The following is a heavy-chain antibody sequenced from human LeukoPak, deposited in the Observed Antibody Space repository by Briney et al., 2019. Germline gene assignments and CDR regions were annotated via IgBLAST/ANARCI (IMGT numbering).Heavy chain of an antibody. CDR2: TNWNGGST. D-gene: IGHD3-10*01. Sequence: GGSLRLSCAASGFTFDDYGMSWVRQAPGKGLEWVSGTNWNGGSTGYADSVKGRFTVSRDNARNSLYLQMNSLGAEDTALYFCARRRVTVVRGVDITSYYFDYWGQGTLVTVSS. CDR3: ARRRVTVVRGVDITSYYFDY. V-gene: IGHV3-20*04. J-gene: IGHJ4*02. CDR1: GFTFDDYG.